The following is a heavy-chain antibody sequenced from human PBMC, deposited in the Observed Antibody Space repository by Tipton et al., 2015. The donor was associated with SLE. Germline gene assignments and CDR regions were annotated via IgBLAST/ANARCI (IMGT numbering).Heavy chain of an antibody. J-gene: IGHJ4*02. Sequence: TLSLTCAVSSYSISSGYYWGWIRQPPGKGLEWIGSIYHSGSTYYNPSLKSRVTISLDTSKNQFSLRLTSVTAADTAVYYCARHDYDDNGYYMHYFDYWGQGTPVTVSS. CDR1: SYSISSGYY. CDR3: ARHDYDDNGYYMHYFDY. CDR2: IYHSGST. V-gene: IGHV4-38-2*01. D-gene: IGHD3-22*01.